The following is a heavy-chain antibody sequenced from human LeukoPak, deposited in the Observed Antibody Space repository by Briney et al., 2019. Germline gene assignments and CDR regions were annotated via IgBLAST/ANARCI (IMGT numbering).Heavy chain of an antibody. Sequence: GASVKVSCKASGYTFTGYYMHGVRQAPGQGLEWMGRINPNSGGTNYAQKFQGRVTMTRDTSISTAYMELSRLRSDDTAVYYCARGDYGSGSYSVYWGQGTLVTVSS. J-gene: IGHJ4*02. D-gene: IGHD3-10*01. V-gene: IGHV1-2*06. CDR2: INPNSGGT. CDR1: GYTFTGYY. CDR3: ARGDYGSGSYSVY.